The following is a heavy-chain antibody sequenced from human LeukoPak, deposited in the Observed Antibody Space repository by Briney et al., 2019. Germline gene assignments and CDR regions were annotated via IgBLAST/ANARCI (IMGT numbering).Heavy chain of an antibody. CDR1: GITFSNTW. J-gene: IGHJ4*02. D-gene: IGHD5-12*01. CDR3: STDRAGLGYSGYDVFDY. Sequence: GGSLRLSCVGSGITFSNTWMSWVRQAPGKGLEWVGRIKSKTDGGTADYAPSVKGRFTISRDDSKNTLYLQVNRLITEDTAVYYCSTDRAGLGYSGYDVFDYWGQGTLVTVSS. CDR2: IKSKTDGGTA. V-gene: IGHV3-15*01.